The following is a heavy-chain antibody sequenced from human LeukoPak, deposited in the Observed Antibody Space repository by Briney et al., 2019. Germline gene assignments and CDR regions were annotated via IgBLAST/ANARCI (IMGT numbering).Heavy chain of an antibody. Sequence: ASVKVSCKASGYTFISSYLHWVRQAPGQGLEWMGIINPSDGSTSSAQKFQGRVTLTRDTSTSTVYMELSSLRSEDTAVYFCARGGGGTGPFAYWGQGTLVTVSS. CDR3: ARGGGGTGPFAY. CDR2: INPSDGST. D-gene: IGHD1-1*01. J-gene: IGHJ4*02. CDR1: GYTFISSY. V-gene: IGHV1-46*01.